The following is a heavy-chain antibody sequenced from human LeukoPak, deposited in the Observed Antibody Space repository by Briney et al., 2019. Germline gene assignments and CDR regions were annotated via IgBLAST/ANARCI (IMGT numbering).Heavy chain of an antibody. V-gene: IGHV1-69*13. D-gene: IGHD3-10*01. Sequence: ASVKVSCKASGGTFSSYAISWVRQAPGQGLEWMGGIIPIFGTANYAQKFQGRVTITADESTSTAYMELSSLRSEDTAVYYCARQRTTIVGSGSSPYYHYYGMDVWGQGTTVTVSS. CDR2: IIPIFGTA. J-gene: IGHJ6*02. CDR1: GGTFSSYA. CDR3: ARQRTTIVGSGSSPYYHYYGMDV.